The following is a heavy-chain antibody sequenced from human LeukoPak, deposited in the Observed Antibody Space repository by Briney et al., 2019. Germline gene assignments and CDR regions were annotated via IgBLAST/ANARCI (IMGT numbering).Heavy chain of an antibody. CDR1: GLTFSSYA. V-gene: IGHV3-23*01. J-gene: IGHJ4*02. Sequence: GRSLRLSCAASGLTFSSYAMSWVRQAPGKGLEWVSAISGSGGSTYYADCVKGRFTISSDNSKNTLYLQMNSLRAEDAAVYYCAKEIGYYFDYWGQGTLVTVSS. CDR3: AKEIGYYFDY. CDR2: ISGSGGST. D-gene: IGHD2-21*01.